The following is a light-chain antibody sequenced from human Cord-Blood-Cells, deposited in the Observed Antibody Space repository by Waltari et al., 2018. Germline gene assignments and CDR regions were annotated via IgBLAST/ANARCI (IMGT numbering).Light chain of an antibody. CDR2: EDN. V-gene: IGLV6-57*03. Sequence: NFMLTQPHSVSESPGKTVTISCTRSSGSIASHYVQWYQQRPGSAPTTVIHEDNQRPSGVPDRFSGSIDSSSNSASLTISGLKTEDEADYYCQSYDSSNQVFGGGTKLTVL. CDR3: QSYDSSNQV. CDR1: SGSIASHY. J-gene: IGLJ3*02.